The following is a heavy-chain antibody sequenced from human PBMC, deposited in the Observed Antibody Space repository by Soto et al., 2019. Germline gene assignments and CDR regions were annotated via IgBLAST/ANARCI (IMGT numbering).Heavy chain of an antibody. CDR1: GGSISSGGYS. V-gene: IGHV4-30-2*01. CDR3: ASIPDY. CDR2: MYHSGST. J-gene: IGHJ4*02. Sequence: QLQLQESGSGLVKPSQTLSLTCAVSGGSISSGGYSWSWLRQPPGKGLAWIGYMYHSGSTDYNPSPKGRVTISMDRSKNQLSLEVSSVTDAATAVYYCASIPDYWGQGILVTVSS. D-gene: IGHD2-21*01.